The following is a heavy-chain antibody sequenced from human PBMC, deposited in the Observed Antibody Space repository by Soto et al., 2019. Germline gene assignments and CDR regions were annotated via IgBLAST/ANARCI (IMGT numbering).Heavy chain of an antibody. J-gene: IGHJ1*01. Sequence: GASVKVSCKASGYTFTGYYMHWVRQAPGQGLEWMGWINPNSGGTNYAQKFQGRVTMTRDTSISTAYMELSRLRSDDTAVYYCERGSSGYYQFSFWSQGTLVTVS. CDR2: INPNSGGT. V-gene: IGHV1-2*02. CDR1: GYTFTGYY. D-gene: IGHD3-22*01. CDR3: ERGSSGYYQFSF.